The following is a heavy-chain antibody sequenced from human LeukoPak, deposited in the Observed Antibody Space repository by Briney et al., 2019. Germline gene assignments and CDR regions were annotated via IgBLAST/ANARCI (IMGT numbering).Heavy chain of an antibody. Sequence: GGSPRLSCAASGFTFSSYAMSWVRQAPGKGLEWVSAISGSGGSTYYADSVKGRFTISRDNSKNTLYLQMNSLRAEDTAVYYCAKDSPGYYDSSGYYEGGYFDYWGQGTLVTVSS. CDR1: GFTFSSYA. CDR3: AKDSPGYYDSSGYYEGGYFDY. V-gene: IGHV3-23*01. CDR2: ISGSGGST. D-gene: IGHD3-22*01. J-gene: IGHJ4*02.